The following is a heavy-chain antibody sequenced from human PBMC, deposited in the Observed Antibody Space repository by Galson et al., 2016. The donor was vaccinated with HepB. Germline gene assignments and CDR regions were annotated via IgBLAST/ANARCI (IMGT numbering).Heavy chain of an antibody. CDR3: ARHIAVAATGDWFDP. J-gene: IGHJ5*02. CDR1: GVSISSRSYY. CDR2: IYYYTGST. Sequence: SETLSLTCTVSGVSISSRSYYWGWIRQPPGKGLEWIGSIYYYTGSTYYNPSLKSRVTISADTSKNQFSLRLSSVTAADTAVYYCARHIAVAATGDWFDPGGQGTLVIVSS. V-gene: IGHV4-39*01. D-gene: IGHD6-19*01.